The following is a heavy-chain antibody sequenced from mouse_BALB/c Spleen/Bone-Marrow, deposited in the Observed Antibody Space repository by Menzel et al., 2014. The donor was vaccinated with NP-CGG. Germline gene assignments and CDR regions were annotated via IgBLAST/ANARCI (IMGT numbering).Heavy chain of an antibody. CDR1: GSNIKDTY. V-gene: IGHV14-3*02. J-gene: IGHJ3*01. Sequence: EVQLQESGAELVKPGASVKLSCTASGSNIKDTYMHWVKQRPEQGLEWIGRIDPANGNTKYDPKFRGKATITADTSSNTAYLQLSSLPSEDTAVYYCTTYYGSRFTYWGQGTLVTVSA. D-gene: IGHD2-9*01. CDR3: TTYYGSRFTY. CDR2: IDPANGNT.